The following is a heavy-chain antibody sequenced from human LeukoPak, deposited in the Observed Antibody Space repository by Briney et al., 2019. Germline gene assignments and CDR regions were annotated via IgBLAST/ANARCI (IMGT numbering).Heavy chain of an antibody. D-gene: IGHD6-13*01. CDR1: GGSFSGYY. V-gene: IGHV4-34*01. Sequence: SETLSLTCAVYGGSFSGYYWSWIRQPPGKGLEWIGEINHSGSTNYNPSLKSRVTISVDTSKNQFSLKLSSVTAADTAVYYCARGRSESYSSSWYPSAEYFQHWGQGTLVTVSS. J-gene: IGHJ1*01. CDR3: ARGRSESYSSSWYPSAEYFQH. CDR2: INHSGST.